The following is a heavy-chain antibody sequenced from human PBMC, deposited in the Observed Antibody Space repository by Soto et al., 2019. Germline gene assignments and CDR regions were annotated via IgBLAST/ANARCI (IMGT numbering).Heavy chain of an antibody. Sequence: PSETLSLTCTVSAGSISGYYWSWIRQPPEKGLEWIGYMYNTGSTVYNPSFKSRVTISVDTSKNQFSLKLNSVTAADTAVYYCARDLWGYCGTDCYPLDVWGQGTTVTVSS. CDR3: ARDLWGYCGTDCYPLDV. CDR2: MYNTGST. V-gene: IGHV4-59*01. CDR1: AGSISGYY. J-gene: IGHJ6*02. D-gene: IGHD2-21*02.